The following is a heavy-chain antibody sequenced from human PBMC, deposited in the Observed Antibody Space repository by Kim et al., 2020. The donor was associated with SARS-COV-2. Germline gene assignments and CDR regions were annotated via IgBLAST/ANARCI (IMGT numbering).Heavy chain of an antibody. V-gene: IGHV4-34*01. J-gene: IGHJ3*02. CDR3: ARGRDAFDI. Sequence: SETLSLTCAVYGGSFSGYYWSWIRQPPGKGLEWIGEINHSGSTNYNPSLKSRVTISVDTSKNQFSLKLSSVTAADTAVYYCARGRDAFDIWGQGTMVTVSS. CDR2: INHSGST. CDR1: GGSFSGYY.